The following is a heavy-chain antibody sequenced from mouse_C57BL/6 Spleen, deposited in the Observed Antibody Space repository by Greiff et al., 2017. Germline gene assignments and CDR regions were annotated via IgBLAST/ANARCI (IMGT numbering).Heavy chain of an antibody. D-gene: IGHD3-2*02. J-gene: IGHJ2*01. V-gene: IGHV1-9*01. CDR2: ILPGSGST. CDR1: GYTFTGYW. CDR3: ARGQLRPSYYFDY. Sequence: QVQLQQSGAELMKPGASVKLSCKATGYTFTGYWIEWVKQRPGHGLEWIGEILPGSGSTNYNEKFKGKATFTADTSSNTAYMQSSSLTTEDSAIYDCARGQLRPSYYFDYWGQGTTLTVSS.